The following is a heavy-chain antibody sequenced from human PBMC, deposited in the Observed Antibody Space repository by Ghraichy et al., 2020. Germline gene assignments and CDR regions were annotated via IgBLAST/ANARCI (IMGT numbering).Heavy chain of an antibody. V-gene: IGHV4-39*01. CDR1: SGSISSSSYF. D-gene: IGHD1-1*01. Sequence: SETLSLTCTVSSGSISSSSYFWAWIRQPPGRGLEWIGSIFYTGSTYYNPSLKSRVIISVDTSKNQFSLKLSSVTAADTAVYCCARHLHLLQLVDPLYYFRYWGQGTLVTVSS. J-gene: IGHJ4*02. CDR3: ARHLHLLQLVDPLYYFRY. CDR2: IFYTGST.